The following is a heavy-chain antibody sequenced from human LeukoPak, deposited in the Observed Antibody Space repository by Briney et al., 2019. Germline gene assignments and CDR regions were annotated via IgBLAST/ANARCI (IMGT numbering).Heavy chain of an antibody. V-gene: IGHV4-59*08. D-gene: IGHD5-24*01. J-gene: IGHJ6*02. CDR1: GGSINSYY. CDR3: ARMATIQSYYGMDV. Sequence: SETLSLTCTVSGGSINSYYWSWIRQPPGKGLEWIGYIYYSGSTNYNPSLKSRVTISVDTSKNQFSLKLSSVTAADTAVYYCARMATIQSYYGMDVWGQGTTVTVSS. CDR2: IYYSGST.